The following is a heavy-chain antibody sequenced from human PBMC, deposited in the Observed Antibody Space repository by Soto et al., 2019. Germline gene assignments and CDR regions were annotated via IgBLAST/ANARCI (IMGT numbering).Heavy chain of an antibody. CDR3: ARSPYGSGSYDY. Sequence: ASVKVSCKASGYTFTSYDINWVRQATGQGLEWMGWMNPNSGNTGYAQKFQGRVTMTRNTSISTAYMELSSLRSEDTAVYCCARSPYGSGSYDYWGQGTLVTVSS. V-gene: IGHV1-8*01. CDR1: GYTFTSYD. D-gene: IGHD3-10*01. CDR2: MNPNSGNT. J-gene: IGHJ4*02.